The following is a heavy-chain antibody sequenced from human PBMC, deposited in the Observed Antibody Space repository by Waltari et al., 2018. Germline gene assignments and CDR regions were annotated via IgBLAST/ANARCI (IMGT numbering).Heavy chain of an antibody. D-gene: IGHD3-10*01. CDR1: GFTFSRYW. CDR3: ARDVRSHPSYYFDY. V-gene: IGHV3-74*01. Sequence: EEQLVESGGGLAQPGESLRLSCAASGFTFSRYWMDWVRQAPGKGLVWVSRISSDGSSTTYADSVKGRFTISRDNAKNTLYVQMNRLRAEDTAVYYCARDVRSHPSYYFDYWGQGTLVTVSS. CDR2: ISSDGSST. J-gene: IGHJ4*02.